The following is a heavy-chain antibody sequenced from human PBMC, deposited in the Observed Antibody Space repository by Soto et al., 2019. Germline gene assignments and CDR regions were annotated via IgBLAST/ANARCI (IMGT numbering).Heavy chain of an antibody. CDR2: INSDGSST. CDR3: ASGGSSLNFDS. Sequence: PGGSLSRSCAASGFIYSCYWTQWFRQAPGKGLVWVSWINSDGSSTSYADSVKGRFTISRDNAKNTLYLQMNSLRAEDTAVYYCASGGSSLNFDSWGQGNLVTVSS. D-gene: IGHD6-6*01. CDR1: GFIYSCYW. V-gene: IGHV3-74*01. J-gene: IGHJ4*02.